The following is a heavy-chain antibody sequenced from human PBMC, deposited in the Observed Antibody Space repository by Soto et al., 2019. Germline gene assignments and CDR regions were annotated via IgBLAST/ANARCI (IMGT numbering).Heavy chain of an antibody. CDR3: ARTSLVVPAATREDY. Sequence: EVQLVESGGGLVQPGGSLRLSCAASGFTFSSYWMHWVRQAPGKGLVWVSRINSDGSSTSYADSVKGRFTISRDNAKNTVYLQMNSLRAEDTAVYYCARTSLVVPAATREDYWGQGTLVTVFS. D-gene: IGHD2-15*01. V-gene: IGHV3-74*01. CDR2: INSDGSST. J-gene: IGHJ4*02. CDR1: GFTFSSYW.